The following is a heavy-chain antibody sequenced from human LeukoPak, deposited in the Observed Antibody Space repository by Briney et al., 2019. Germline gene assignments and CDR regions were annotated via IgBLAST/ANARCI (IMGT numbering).Heavy chain of an antibody. D-gene: IGHD5-12*01. V-gene: IGHV3-73*01. CDR1: GFTFSGSA. CDR2: IRSKANSYAT. Sequence: AGGSLKLSCAASGFTFSGSAMHWVRQASGKGLEWVGRIRSKANSYATAYAASVKGRFTISRDDSKNTAYLQMNSLKTEDTAVYYCTSDSGYPDPYYYYYYMDVWGKGTTVTVSS. CDR3: TSDSGYPDPYYYYYYMDV. J-gene: IGHJ6*03.